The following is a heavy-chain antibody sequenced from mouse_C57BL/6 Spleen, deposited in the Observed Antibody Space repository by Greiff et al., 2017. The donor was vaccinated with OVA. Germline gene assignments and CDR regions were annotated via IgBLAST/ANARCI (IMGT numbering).Heavy chain of an antibody. CDR2: ISSGSSTI. J-gene: IGHJ1*03. Sequence: EVKLVESGGGLVKPGGSLTLSCAASGFTFSDYGLHWVRQAPEKGLEWVAYISSGSSTIYYADTVKGRFTISRDNAKNTLFLQMTSLRSEDTAMYYCARDYGSSHWYFDVWGTGTTVTVSS. D-gene: IGHD1-1*01. CDR3: ARDYGSSHWYFDV. CDR1: GFTFSDYG. V-gene: IGHV5-17*01.